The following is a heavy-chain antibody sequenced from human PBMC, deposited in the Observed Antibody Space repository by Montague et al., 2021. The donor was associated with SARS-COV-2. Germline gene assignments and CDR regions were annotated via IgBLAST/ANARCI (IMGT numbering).Heavy chain of an antibody. CDR3: ASVGGGRTFDD. CDR1: GGSVSSTTYY. J-gene: IGHJ4*02. CDR2: IYYSESS. Sequence: ETLSLTCTVSGGSVSSTTYYWAWIRQPPGKGLEYIGTIYYSESSYYNPSLKSRVAMSVDTSQNQFSLKLDSVTAADTAMYYCASVGGGRTFDDWGQGILVTVSS. D-gene: IGHD3-16*01. V-gene: IGHV4-39*07.